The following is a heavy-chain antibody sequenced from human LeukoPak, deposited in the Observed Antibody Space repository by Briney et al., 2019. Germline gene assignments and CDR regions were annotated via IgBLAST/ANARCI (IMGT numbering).Heavy chain of an antibody. CDR3: AKRPSESCANGGCYFDS. D-gene: IGHD2-8*01. CDR1: GFTFSSYG. Sequence: GGSLRLSCAASGFTFSSYGMHWVRQAPGKGLEWVAVISYDGSNKYYADSVKGRLTISRDNRKNILFLQMSSLRAEDTAAYYCAKRPSESCANGGCYFDSWGQGTLVTVSP. J-gene: IGHJ4*02. CDR2: ISYDGSNK. V-gene: IGHV3-30*18.